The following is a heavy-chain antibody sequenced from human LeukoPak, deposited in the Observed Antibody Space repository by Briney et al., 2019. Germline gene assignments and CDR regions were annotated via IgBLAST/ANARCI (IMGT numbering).Heavy chain of an antibody. CDR3: AKVGVLRYFDWLWDYFDY. CDR1: GFTFSSYA. Sequence: GGSLRLSCAASGFTFSSYAMSWVRQAPGKGLEWVSAISGSGGSTYYADSEKGRFTISRDNSKNTLYLQMNSLRAEDTAVYYCAKVGVLRYFDWLWDYFDYWGQGTLVTVSS. D-gene: IGHD3-9*01. CDR2: ISGSGGST. J-gene: IGHJ4*02. V-gene: IGHV3-23*01.